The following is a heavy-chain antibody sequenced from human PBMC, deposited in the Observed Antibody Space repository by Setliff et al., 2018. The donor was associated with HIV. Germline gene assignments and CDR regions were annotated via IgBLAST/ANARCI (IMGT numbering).Heavy chain of an antibody. D-gene: IGHD3-22*01. CDR1: GGSFSGHY. V-gene: IGHV4-34*01. CDR3: ARLGYNYDSSGHGL. J-gene: IGHJ4*02. Sequence: SETLSLTCAVYGGSFSGHYWNWFRQPPGKGLEWIGEINHSGSTNYKSSLKSRVTISADTSNRQFSLKLSSVTAADTAVYYCARLGYNYDSSGHGLWGQGTLVTVSS. CDR2: INHSGST.